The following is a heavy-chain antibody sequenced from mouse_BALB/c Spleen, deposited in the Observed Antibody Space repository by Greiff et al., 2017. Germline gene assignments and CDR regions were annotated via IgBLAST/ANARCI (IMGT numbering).Heavy chain of an antibody. CDR1: GYTFTSYT. Sequence: QVQLQQSGAELARPGASVKMSCKASGYTFTSYTMHWVKQRPGQGLEWIGYINPSSGYTNYNQKFKDKATLTADKSSSTTYMQLSSLTSEDSAVYYCAREGPNGNYWYFDVWGAGTTVTVSS. D-gene: IGHD2-1*01. CDR2: INPSSGYT. CDR3: AREGPNGNYWYFDV. V-gene: IGHV1-4*01. J-gene: IGHJ1*01.